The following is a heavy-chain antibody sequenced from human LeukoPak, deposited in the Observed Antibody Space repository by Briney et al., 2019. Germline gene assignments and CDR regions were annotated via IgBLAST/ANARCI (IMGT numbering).Heavy chain of an antibody. D-gene: IGHD1-26*01. Sequence: SETLSLTCTVSGGSVSGSYWNWLRQPPGEGLEWIGYVSNSGSGYTKYNPSLESRVTMSVETSKNQFSLKLSSVTAADTAVYYCAKWNGGRYYFASWGQGTLVTVSS. V-gene: IGHV4-59*02. J-gene: IGHJ4*02. CDR2: VSNSGSGYT. CDR1: GGSVSGSY. CDR3: AKWNGGRYYFAS.